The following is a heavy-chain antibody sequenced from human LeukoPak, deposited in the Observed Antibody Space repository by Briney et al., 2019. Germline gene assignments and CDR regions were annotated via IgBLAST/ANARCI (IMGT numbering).Heavy chain of an antibody. D-gene: IGHD1-1*01. Sequence: GGSLRLSCAASGFTFSSYGMHGVRQAPGKGLEWVAFIRYDGSNKYYADSVKGRFTISRDNSKNTLYLQMNSLRAEDTAVYYCAKDTPTTGYHLDSWGQGTLVTVSS. J-gene: IGHJ4*02. V-gene: IGHV3-30*02. CDR2: IRYDGSNK. CDR3: AKDTPTTGYHLDS. CDR1: GFTFSSYG.